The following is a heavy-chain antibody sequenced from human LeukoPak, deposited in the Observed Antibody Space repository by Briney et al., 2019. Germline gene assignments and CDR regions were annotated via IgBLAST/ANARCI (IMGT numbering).Heavy chain of an antibody. CDR3: AKAPRNSSTMLDY. CDR1: GFSFNNYA. V-gene: IGHV3-23*01. Sequence: AGGPLRFSGAASGFSFNNYAMNWVGQAPGKGLEWVSGISGSGDSTYYTGSVKGRFTISRDNSKNALYLQMNSLRAEDTAVYYCAKAPRNSSTMLDYWGQGALLTVSS. CDR2: ISGSGDST. D-gene: IGHD6-13*01. J-gene: IGHJ4*02.